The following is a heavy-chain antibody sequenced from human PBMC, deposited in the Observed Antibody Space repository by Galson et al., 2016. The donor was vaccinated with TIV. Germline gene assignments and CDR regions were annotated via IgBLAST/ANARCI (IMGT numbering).Heavy chain of an antibody. CDR3: ARQTGCGGDCYYFDF. J-gene: IGHJ4*02. CDR2: ISYDGNNK. Sequence: SLRLSCAASGFTFSTDAMHWVRQAPGKGLEWVADISYDGNNKYYADSVKGRFTISRDNSKNTLDLQMNSPRAEDTAVYYWARQTGCGGDCYYFDFWGQGTLVTVSS. CDR1: GFTFSTDA. D-gene: IGHD2-21*02. V-gene: IGHV3-30*01.